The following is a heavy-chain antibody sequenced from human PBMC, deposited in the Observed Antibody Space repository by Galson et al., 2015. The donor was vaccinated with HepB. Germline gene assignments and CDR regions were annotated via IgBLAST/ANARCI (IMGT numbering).Heavy chain of an antibody. CDR1: GLTLHRYN. J-gene: IGHJ3*02. D-gene: IGHD4-17*01. CDR3: ARLRDYDAFDI. CDR2: ISSGSSYI. Sequence: SLRLSCAASGLTLHRYNMNWVRQAPGKGLEWVSSISSGSSYIYYADSVKGRFTISRDNTKNSVYLQMNSLRAEDTAVYYCARLRDYDAFDIWGQGTMVTVSS. V-gene: IGHV3-21*01.